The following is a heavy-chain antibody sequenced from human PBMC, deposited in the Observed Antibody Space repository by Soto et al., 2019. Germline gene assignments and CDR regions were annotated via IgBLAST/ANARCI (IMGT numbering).Heavy chain of an antibody. CDR3: AREGPPILTGFIGY. D-gene: IGHD3-9*01. V-gene: IGHV4-30-4*01. CDR2: IYYSGST. CDR1: GGSISSGDYY. Sequence: SETLSLTCTVSGGSISSGDYYWSWIRQPPGKGLEWIGYIYYSGSTYYNPSLKSRVTISVDTSKNQFSLKLSSVTAADTAVYYCAREGPPILTGFIGYWGQGTLVTVSS. J-gene: IGHJ4*02.